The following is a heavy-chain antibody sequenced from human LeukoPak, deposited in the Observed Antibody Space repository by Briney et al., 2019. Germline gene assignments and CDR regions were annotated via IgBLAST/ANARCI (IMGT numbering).Heavy chain of an antibody. D-gene: IGHD6-19*01. CDR1: GFTFDDYA. Sequence: GGSLRLSCAASGFTFDDYAMHWVRQAPGKGLEWVSGISWNSGSIRYADSVKGRFTISRDNAKNSLYLQMNSLRAEDTALYYCAKDSGSSGWLRGVDYWGQGTLVTVSS. J-gene: IGHJ4*02. CDR2: ISWNSGSI. V-gene: IGHV3-9*01. CDR3: AKDSGSSGWLRGVDY.